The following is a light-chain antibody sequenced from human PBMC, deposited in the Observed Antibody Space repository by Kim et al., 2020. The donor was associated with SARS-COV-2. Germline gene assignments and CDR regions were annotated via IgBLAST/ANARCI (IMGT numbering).Light chain of an antibody. Sequence: GQSITISCTGTSSDVGGYNYVSWYQQYPGKAPKLMIYDVSKRPSGVSNRFSGSKSGNTASLTISGLQAEDEADYYCSSYTSSSTRVFGGGTQLTVL. CDR2: DVS. J-gene: IGLJ3*02. CDR1: SSDVGGYNY. CDR3: SSYTSSSTRV. V-gene: IGLV2-14*04.